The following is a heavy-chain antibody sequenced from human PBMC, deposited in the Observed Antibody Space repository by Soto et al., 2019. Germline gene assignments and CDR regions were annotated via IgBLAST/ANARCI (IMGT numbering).Heavy chain of an antibody. D-gene: IGHD6-19*01. J-gene: IGHJ6*02. CDR2: ISAYNGNT. CDR1: GYTFTSYG. V-gene: IGHV1-18*04. CDR3: ARWAPSCSSGWDEQYYYYYGMDV. Sequence: ASVKVSCKASGYTFTSYGISWVRQAPGQGLEWMGWISAYNGNTNYAQKLQGRVTMTTDTSTSTAYMELRSLRSDDTAVYYCARWAPSCSSGWDEQYYYYYGMDVWGQGTTVTVSS.